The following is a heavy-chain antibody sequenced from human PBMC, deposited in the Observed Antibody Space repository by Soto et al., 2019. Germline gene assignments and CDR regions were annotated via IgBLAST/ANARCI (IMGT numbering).Heavy chain of an antibody. V-gene: IGHV3-30*18. CDR2: ISYDGSNK. CDR3: AKGFVVVVAAT. J-gene: IGHJ5*02. CDR1: GFTFSSYG. D-gene: IGHD2-15*01. Sequence: QVQLVESGGGMVQPGRSLRLSCAASGFTFSSYGMHWVRQAPGKGLEWVAVISYDGSNKYYADSVKGRFTISRDNSKNTLYLQMNSLRAEDTAVYYCAKGFVVVVAATWGQGTLVTVSS.